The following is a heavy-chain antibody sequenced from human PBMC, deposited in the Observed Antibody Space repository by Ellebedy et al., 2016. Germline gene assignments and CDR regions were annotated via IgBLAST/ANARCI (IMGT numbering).Heavy chain of an antibody. Sequence: ASVKVSXXASGYTFTGYYMHWVRQAPGQGLEWMGWINPNSGGTNYAQKFQGRVTMTRDTSISTAYMELSRLRSDDTAVYYCASLWELGGNWFDPWGQGTLVTVSS. CDR1: GYTFTGYY. D-gene: IGHD1-26*01. V-gene: IGHV1-2*02. CDR2: INPNSGGT. J-gene: IGHJ5*02. CDR3: ASLWELGGNWFDP.